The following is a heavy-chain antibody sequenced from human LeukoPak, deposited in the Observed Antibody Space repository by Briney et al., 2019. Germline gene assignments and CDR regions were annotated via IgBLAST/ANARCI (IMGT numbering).Heavy chain of an antibody. V-gene: IGHV3-48*03. J-gene: IGHJ4*02. D-gene: IGHD4-17*01. CDR1: GFTFSSYE. CDR3: ARVEDDYGDYTSDY. CDR2: ISSSGSTI. Sequence: PGGSLRLSCAASGFTFSSYEMNWVRQAPGKGLEWVSYISSSGSTIYYADSVKGRFTISRDNAKNSLYLQMNSLRAEDTAVYYCARVEDDYGDYTSDYWGQGTLVTVSS.